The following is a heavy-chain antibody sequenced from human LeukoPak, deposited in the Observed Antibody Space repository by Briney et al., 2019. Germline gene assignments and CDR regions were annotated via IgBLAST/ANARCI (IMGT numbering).Heavy chain of an antibody. V-gene: IGHV1-18*01. CDR2: ISAYNGNT. CDR1: GYTFTSYG. CDR3: ARDNSEDYGDYYYYYMDV. D-gene: IGHD4-17*01. J-gene: IGHJ6*03. Sequence: GASVKVSCKASGYTFTSYGISWVRQAPGQGLEWMGWISAYNGNTNYAQKLQGRVTMTTDTSTSTAYMELRSLRSDDTAVYYCARDNSEDYGDYYYYYMDVWGKGTTVTVSS.